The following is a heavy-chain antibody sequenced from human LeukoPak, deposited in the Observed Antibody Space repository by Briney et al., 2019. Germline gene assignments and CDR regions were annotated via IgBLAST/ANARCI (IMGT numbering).Heavy chain of an antibody. CDR2: ITGSGGYT. D-gene: IGHD1-26*01. V-gene: IGHV3-23*01. J-gene: IGHJ4*02. CDR3: AKENSGTYPDY. CDR1: GFTSANYA. Sequence: GGSLRLSCTASGFTSANYAVSWVRQAPGKGLEGVSAITGSGGYTYYADSVKGRFTISRDDPKNTLYLQMNSLRAEDTAVYYCAKENSGTYPDYWGQGTLVTVSS.